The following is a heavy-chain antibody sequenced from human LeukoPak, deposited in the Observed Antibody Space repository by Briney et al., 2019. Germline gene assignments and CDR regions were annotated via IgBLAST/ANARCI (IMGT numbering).Heavy chain of an antibody. D-gene: IGHD6-6*01. CDR1: GGSISSSSYY. CDR3: ARGFYSSSSPLSY. CDR2: IYYSGST. Sequence: SETLSLTCTVSGGSISSSSYYWGWIRQPPGKGLEWIGYIYYSGSTNYNPSLKSRVTISVDTSKNQFSLKLSSVTAADTAVYYCARGFYSSSSPLSYWGQGTLVTVSS. J-gene: IGHJ4*02. V-gene: IGHV4-61*05.